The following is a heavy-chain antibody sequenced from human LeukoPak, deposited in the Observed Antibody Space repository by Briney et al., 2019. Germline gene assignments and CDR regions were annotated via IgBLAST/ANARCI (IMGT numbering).Heavy chain of an antibody. D-gene: IGHD4-17*01. J-gene: IGHJ5*02. CDR3: AKYYGDYGWFDP. CDR2: ISGSGGST. V-gene: IGHV3-23*01. CDR1: GFTLSSYA. Sequence: GGSLRLSCAASGFTLSSYAMSWVRQAPGKGLEWVSAISGSGGSTYYADSVKGRFTISRDNSKNTLYLQMNSLRAEDTAVYYCAKYYGDYGWFDPWGQGTLVTVSS.